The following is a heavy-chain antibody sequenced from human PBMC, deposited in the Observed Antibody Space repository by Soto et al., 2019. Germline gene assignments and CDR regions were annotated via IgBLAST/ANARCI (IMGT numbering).Heavy chain of an antibody. CDR2: IWYDGSNQ. CDR3: AREDYYGSGSSFDY. D-gene: IGHD3-10*01. CDR1: GFTFSSYG. Sequence: QVQLVESGGGVVQPGRSLRLSCAASGFTFSSYGMHWVRQAQGKGLEWVAVIWYDGSNQYYADSVKGRFTISRDNSKNTLYLQMNSLRAEDTAVYYCAREDYYGSGSSFDYWGQGTLVTVSS. J-gene: IGHJ4*02. V-gene: IGHV3-33*01.